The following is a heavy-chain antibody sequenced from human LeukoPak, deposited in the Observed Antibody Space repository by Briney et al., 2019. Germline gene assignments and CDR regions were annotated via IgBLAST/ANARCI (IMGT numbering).Heavy chain of an antibody. D-gene: IGHD3-22*01. CDR3: ERVYYDSRNAFDI. CDR2: IWYDGSNK. CDR1: GFTFSSYG. V-gene: IGHV3-33*01. Sequence: GGSLRLSCAASGFTFSSYGMHWVRQAPGKGLEWVAVIWYDGSNKYYADSVKGRFTISRDNSKNTLYLQMNSLRAEDTAVYYCERVYYDSRNAFDIWGQGTMVTVSS. J-gene: IGHJ3*02.